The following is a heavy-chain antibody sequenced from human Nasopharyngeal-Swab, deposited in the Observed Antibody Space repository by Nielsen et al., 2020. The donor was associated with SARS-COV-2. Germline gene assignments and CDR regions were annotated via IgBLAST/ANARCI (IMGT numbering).Heavy chain of an antibody. CDR3: ARRWDIRLPFDY. V-gene: IGHV4-39*01. J-gene: IGHJ4*02. CDR1: GGSISSSSYY. CDR2: IYYSGST. D-gene: IGHD2-15*01. Sequence: LRLSCTVSGGSISSSSYYWGWIRQPPGKGLEWIGSIYYSGSTYYNPSLKSRVTISVDTSKNQFSLKLSSVTAADTAVYYCARRWDIRLPFDYWGQGTLVTVSS.